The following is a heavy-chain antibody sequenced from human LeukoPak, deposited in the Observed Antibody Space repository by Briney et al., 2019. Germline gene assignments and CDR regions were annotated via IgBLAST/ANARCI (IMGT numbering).Heavy chain of an antibody. Sequence: GASVKVSCKASGYTFTSYYMHWVRQAPGQGLEWMGIINPSGGSTSYAQKFQGRVTMTRDTSTSTVYMELSSLRSEDTAVYYCARDSGGNYGQGAFDIWGQGTMVTVSS. CDR2: INPSGGST. J-gene: IGHJ3*02. CDR1: GYTFTSYY. V-gene: IGHV1-46*01. CDR3: ARDSGGNYGQGAFDI. D-gene: IGHD1-7*01.